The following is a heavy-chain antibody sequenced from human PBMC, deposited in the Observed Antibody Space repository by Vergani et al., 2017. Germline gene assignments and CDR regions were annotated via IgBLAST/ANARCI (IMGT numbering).Heavy chain of an antibody. J-gene: IGHJ6*02. V-gene: IGHV1-69*18. D-gene: IGHD4-17*01. CDR1: GGTFSSYA. CDR2: IIPIFGTA. CDR3: ARDSDYGDYLRVYYGMDV. Sequence: QVQLVQSGAEVKKPGSSVKVSCKASGGTFSSYAISWVRQAPGQGLEWMGRIIPIFGTATYAQKFQGRVTITADESTSTAYMELSSLRSEDTAVYYCARDSDYGDYLRVYYGMDVWGQGTTVTVSS.